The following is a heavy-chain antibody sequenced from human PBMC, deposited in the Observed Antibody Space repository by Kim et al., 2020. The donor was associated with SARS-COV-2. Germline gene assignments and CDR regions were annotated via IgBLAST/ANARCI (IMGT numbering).Heavy chain of an antibody. J-gene: IGHJ4*02. Sequence: ASVKVSCKASGYTFTSYGISWVRQAPGQGLEWMGWISAYNGNTNYAQKLQGRVTMTTDTSTSTAYMELRSLRSDDTAVYYCARGLGMITFGGVFYFDYWGQGTLVTVSS. CDR2: ISAYNGNT. CDR3: ARGLGMITFGGVFYFDY. CDR1: GYTFTSYG. D-gene: IGHD3-16*01. V-gene: IGHV1-18*01.